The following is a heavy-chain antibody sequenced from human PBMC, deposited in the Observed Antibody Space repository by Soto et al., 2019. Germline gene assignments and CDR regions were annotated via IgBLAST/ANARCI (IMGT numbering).Heavy chain of an antibody. D-gene: IGHD1-20*01. CDR1: GFTFSSYW. Sequence: VQLVESGGGLVQPGGSLRLSCAASGFTFSSYWMSWVRQAPGKGLEWVAVISYDGSNKYYADSVKGRFTISRDNSKNTLYLQMNSLRAEDTAVYYCARSITGTTVSAFDIWGQGTMVTVSS. J-gene: IGHJ3*02. V-gene: IGHV3-30*03. CDR2: ISYDGSNK. CDR3: ARSITGTTVSAFDI.